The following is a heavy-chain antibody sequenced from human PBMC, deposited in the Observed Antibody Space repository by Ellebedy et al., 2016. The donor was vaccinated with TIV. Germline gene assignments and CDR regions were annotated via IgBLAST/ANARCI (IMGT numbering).Heavy chain of an antibody. CDR3: AKDLGFYGSGSHY. D-gene: IGHD3-10*01. CDR2: INSDGSST. J-gene: IGHJ4*02. CDR1: GFAFSSRW. Sequence: GESLKISCVASGFAFSSRWIHWVRQAPGKGLVWVSHINSDGSSTTYADSVKGRFTISRDNSKNTLYLQMNNLRAEDTAVYYCAKDLGFYGSGSHYWGQGTLVTVSS. V-gene: IGHV3-74*01.